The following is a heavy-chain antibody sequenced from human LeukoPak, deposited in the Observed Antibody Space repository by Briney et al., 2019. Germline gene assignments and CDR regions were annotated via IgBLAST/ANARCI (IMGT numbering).Heavy chain of an antibody. CDR1: GFTFSSYG. CDR3: AKDQGVGANYFDY. J-gene: IGHJ4*02. CDR2: ISYDGSNK. D-gene: IGHD1-26*01. V-gene: IGHV3-30*18. Sequence: GGSLRLSCAASGFTFSSYGMHWVRQAPGKGLEWVAVISYDGSNKYYADSVKGRFTISRDNSKNTLYLQMNSLRAEDTAVYYCAKDQGVGANYFDYWSQGTLVTVSS.